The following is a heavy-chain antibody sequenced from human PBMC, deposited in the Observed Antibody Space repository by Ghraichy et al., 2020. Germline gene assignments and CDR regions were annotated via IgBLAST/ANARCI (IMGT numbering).Heavy chain of an antibody. Sequence: SETLSLTCTVSGGSISSGGYYWSWIRQHPGKALEWIGYIYYSGSTNYNPSLKSRVTISVDTSKNQFSLKLSSVTAADTAVYYCATQAGQWLGRPFDYWGQGTLVTVSS. V-gene: IGHV4-31*03. CDR3: ATQAGQWLGRPFDY. CDR1: GGSISSGGYY. J-gene: IGHJ4*02. D-gene: IGHD6-19*01. CDR2: IYYSGST.